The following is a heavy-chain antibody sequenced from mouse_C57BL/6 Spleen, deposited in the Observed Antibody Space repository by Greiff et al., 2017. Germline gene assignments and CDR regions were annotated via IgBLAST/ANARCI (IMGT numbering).Heavy chain of an antibody. CDR2: IRSKSSNYAT. D-gene: IGHD1-1*01. Sequence: EVQVVESGGGLVQPKGSLKLSCAASGFTFNTYAMHWVRQAPGKGLDWVARIRSKSSNYATYYADSVKDRFTISRDDSQSMLYLQMNNLKTEDTAMYYCVRDSYYYGSSYWYFDVWGTGTTVTVSS. J-gene: IGHJ1*03. CDR1: GFTFNTYA. V-gene: IGHV10-3*01. CDR3: VRDSYYYGSSYWYFDV.